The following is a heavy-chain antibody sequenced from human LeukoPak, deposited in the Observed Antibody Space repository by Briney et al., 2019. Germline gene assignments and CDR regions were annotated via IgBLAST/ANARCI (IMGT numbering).Heavy chain of an antibody. Sequence: SVKLSCKSSVGTFSSYAISWVRQAPGQGLEWLGGIIPIFGTANYAQKFQGRVTITADEYTSTAYMELSSLRSEDTAVYYCARETTGYPYYFDYWGQGTLVSVSS. V-gene: IGHV1-69*01. J-gene: IGHJ4*02. CDR3: ARETTGYPYYFDY. D-gene: IGHD6-25*01. CDR1: VGTFSSYA. CDR2: IIPIFGTA.